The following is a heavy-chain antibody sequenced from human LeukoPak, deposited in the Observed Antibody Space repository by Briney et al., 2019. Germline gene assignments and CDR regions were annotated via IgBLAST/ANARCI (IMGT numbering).Heavy chain of an antibody. CDR2: FDPEDGET. V-gene: IGHV1-24*01. Sequence: ASVKVSCEVSGYTLTELSMHWVRQAPGKGLEWMGGFDPEDGETIYAQKFQGRVTMTEDTSTDTAYMELSSLRSEDTAVYYCATSQLPTYSSGPTYYFDYWGQGTLVTVSS. CDR3: ATSQLPTYSSGPTYYFDY. J-gene: IGHJ4*02. D-gene: IGHD6-19*01. CDR1: GYTLTELS.